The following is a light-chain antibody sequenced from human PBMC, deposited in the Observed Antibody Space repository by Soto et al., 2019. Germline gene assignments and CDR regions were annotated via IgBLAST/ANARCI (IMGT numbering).Light chain of an antibody. CDR1: SSDVGGYNY. CDR2: EVS. J-gene: IGLJ1*01. Sequence: QSALTQPASVSGSPGQSITLSCTGTSSDVGGYNYVSWYQQHPGKAPKLMIYEVSNRPSGVSNRFSGSKSGNTASLTISGLQAEDEADYYCSSYTSSRAYVFGIGTKLTVL. V-gene: IGLV2-14*01. CDR3: SSYTSSRAYV.